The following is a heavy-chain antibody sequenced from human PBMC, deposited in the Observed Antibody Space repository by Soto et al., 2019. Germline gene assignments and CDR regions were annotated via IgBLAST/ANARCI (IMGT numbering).Heavy chain of an antibody. CDR3: AREEYGGNSGSVDY. CDR1: GGTFSSYA. Sequence: QVQLVQSGAEVKKPGSSVKVSCKASGGTFSSYAISWVRQAPGQGLEWMGGIIPIFGTANYAQKFQGRVKITADQSTSPAYMELSSLRSEDTAVYYCAREEYGGNSGSVDYWGQGTLVTVSS. CDR2: IIPIFGTA. V-gene: IGHV1-69*12. J-gene: IGHJ4*02. D-gene: IGHD2-21*02.